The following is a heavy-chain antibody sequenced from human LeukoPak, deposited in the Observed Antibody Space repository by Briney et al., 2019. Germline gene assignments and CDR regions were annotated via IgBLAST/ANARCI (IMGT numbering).Heavy chain of an antibody. J-gene: IGHJ4*02. D-gene: IGHD5-18*01. Sequence: SETLSLTCDVSGGSISSYFWSWSRQPPAKGLEWIGYIYSTGSTNYNPSLKSRVTISVDTSKNQFSLKLNSVTAADTAVYYCARKGLTAGLDYWGQGTLVTVSS. CDR3: ARKGLTAGLDY. CDR2: IYSTGST. CDR1: GGSISSYF. V-gene: IGHV4-59*01.